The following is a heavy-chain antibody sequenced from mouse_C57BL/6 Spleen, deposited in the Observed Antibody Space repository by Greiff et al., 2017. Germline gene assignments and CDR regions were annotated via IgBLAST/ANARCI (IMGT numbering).Heavy chain of an antibody. J-gene: IGHJ4*01. V-gene: IGHV1-80*01. Sequence: VQLQQSGAELVKPGASVKISCKASGYAFSSYWMNWVKQRPGKGLEWIGQIYPGDGDTNYNGKFKGKATLTADKSASTAYMQLSSLTSEDSAVYFCARGGGSGYVAMDYWGQGTSVTVSS. CDR2: IYPGDGDT. CDR3: ARGGGSGYVAMDY. D-gene: IGHD3-2*02. CDR1: GYAFSSYW.